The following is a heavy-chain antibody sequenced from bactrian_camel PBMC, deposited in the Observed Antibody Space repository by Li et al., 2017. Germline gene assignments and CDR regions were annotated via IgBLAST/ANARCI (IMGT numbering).Heavy chain of an antibody. D-gene: IGHD5*01. Sequence: HVQLVESGGGLVQPGGSLRLSCAVNGFTSSSYYIYWVRQAPGKGLEWVSSIDPDGVVTSYTDPVKGRFTISRDNAKNMSYLQMNSLKSEDTALYYCTTVGNLIFGAWGQGTQVTVS. CDR1: GFTSSSYY. J-gene: IGHJ6*01. CDR2: IDPDGVVT. V-gene: IGHV3S6*01. CDR3: TTVGNLIFGA.